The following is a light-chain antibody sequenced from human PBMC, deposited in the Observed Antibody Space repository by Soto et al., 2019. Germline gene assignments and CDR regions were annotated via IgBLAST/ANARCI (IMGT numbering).Light chain of an antibody. Sequence: QSVLTQPASVSGSPGQSITISCTGTSSDVGSYNLVSWYQQHPGKAPKLMNYEGSKRPSGVSNRFSGSKFGNTASLTISGLQAEDEADYYCCSYAGSSTYVFGTGTKV. CDR1: SSDVGSYNL. J-gene: IGLJ1*01. V-gene: IGLV2-23*01. CDR3: CSYAGSSTYV. CDR2: EGS.